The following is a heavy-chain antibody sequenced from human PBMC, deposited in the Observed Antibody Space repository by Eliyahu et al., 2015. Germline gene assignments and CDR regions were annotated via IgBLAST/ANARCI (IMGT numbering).Heavy chain of an antibody. CDR3: AREPPSYGSGSYYFDY. CDR1: GFTVSXNY. CDR2: IYSGGST. V-gene: IGHV3-66*01. D-gene: IGHD3-10*01. J-gene: IGHJ4*02. Sequence: EVQLVESGGGLVQPGGSLRLSCAASGFTVSXNYMXWVRQAPGKGLGWVSVIYSGGSTYYADSVKGRFTISRDNSKNTLYLQMNSLRAEDTAVYYCAREPPSYGSGSYYFDYWGQGTLVTVSS.